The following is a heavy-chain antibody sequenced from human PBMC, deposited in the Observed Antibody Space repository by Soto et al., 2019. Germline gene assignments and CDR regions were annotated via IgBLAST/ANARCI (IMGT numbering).Heavy chain of an antibody. D-gene: IGHD7-27*01. CDR1: GFTFSSYS. V-gene: IGHV3-48*04. J-gene: IGHJ3*02. CDR3: ARDLSLTSHDAFDI. CDR2: ISSSSSTI. Sequence: GGSLRLSCAASGFTFSSYSMNWVRQAPGKGLEWVSYISSSSSTIYYADSVKGRFTISRDNAKNSLYLQMNSLRAEDTAVYYCARDLSLTSHDAFDIWGQGTMVTVS.